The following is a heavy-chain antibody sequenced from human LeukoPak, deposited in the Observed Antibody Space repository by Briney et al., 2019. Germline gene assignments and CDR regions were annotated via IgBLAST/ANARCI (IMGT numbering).Heavy chain of an antibody. CDR3: ARHQMVRDGDTALDI. V-gene: IGHV5-51*01. Sequence: GESLKISCKGSGYSFTSYWIAWVCQKPGKGLEWMGIIYPGDSDTRYSPSFQGQVIMSADKSIRTAYLQWSSLKASDTAMYYCARHQMVRDGDTALDIWGQGTMVTVSS. CDR2: IYPGDSDT. CDR1: GYSFTSYW. D-gene: IGHD3-10*01. J-gene: IGHJ3*02.